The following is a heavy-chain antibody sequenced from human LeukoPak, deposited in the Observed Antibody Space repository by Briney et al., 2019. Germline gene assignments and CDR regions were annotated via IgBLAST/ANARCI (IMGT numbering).Heavy chain of an antibody. CDR2: ISGSGGDT. Sequence: GGSLRLSCAASGFTFSFYAMTWVRQAPGKGLEWVSTISGSGGDTYYADSVKGRFTISRDNSKNTLYLQMNSLRAEDTAVYYCAIQKEPFTAFDYWGQGTLVTVYS. D-gene: IGHD1-1*01. J-gene: IGHJ4*02. V-gene: IGHV3-23*01. CDR3: AIQKEPFTAFDY. CDR1: GFTFSFYA.